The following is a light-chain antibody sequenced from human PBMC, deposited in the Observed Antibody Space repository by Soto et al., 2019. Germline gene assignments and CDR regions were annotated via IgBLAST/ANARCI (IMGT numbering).Light chain of an antibody. CDR3: QHYNTYSTWT. CDR1: QSVSTY. V-gene: IGKV3-11*01. CDR2: DAS. Sequence: EIVLTQSPATLSLSPVDRASLSCMASQSVSTYLAWYQQRPGQAPRLLIYDASNRATGIPARFSGSGSGTDFTLTISSLQSDDFATYYCQHYNTYSTWTFGQGTKVDIK. J-gene: IGKJ1*01.